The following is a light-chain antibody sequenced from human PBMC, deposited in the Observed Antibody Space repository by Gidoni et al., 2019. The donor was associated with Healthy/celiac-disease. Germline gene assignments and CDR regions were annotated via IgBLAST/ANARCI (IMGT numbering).Light chain of an antibody. CDR3: SSYTSSSVV. Sequence: QSALTQPASASGSPGQAITISCTGNSSAVGGYNYVSWYQQHPGKAPKLMIYDVSNRPSGVSNRFSGSKSGNTASLTISGLQAEDEADYYCSSYTSSSVVFGGGTKLTVL. CDR2: DVS. CDR1: SSAVGGYNY. V-gene: IGLV2-14*01. J-gene: IGLJ2*01.